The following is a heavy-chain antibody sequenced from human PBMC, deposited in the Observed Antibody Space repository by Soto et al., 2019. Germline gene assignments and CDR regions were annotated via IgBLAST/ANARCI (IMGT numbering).Heavy chain of an antibody. D-gene: IGHD1-26*01. J-gene: IGHJ3*02. CDR3: ATHVRGATDDGLGI. CDR1: GGAFNNFA. CDR2: IIPTFGTP. Sequence: QVQLVQSGAEVKKPGSSVKVSCKASGGAFNNFAISWVRQAPGQGLEWVGGIIPTFGTPNFAQKFQGRVTITADTSTSTAYMQLSSLRFEDTAVYYCATHVRGATDDGLGIWGQGTRVTVS. V-gene: IGHV1-69*06.